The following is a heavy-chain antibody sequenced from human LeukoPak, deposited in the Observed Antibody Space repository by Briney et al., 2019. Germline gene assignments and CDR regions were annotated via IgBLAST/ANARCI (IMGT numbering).Heavy chain of an antibody. CDR2: ISSRSTGI. CDR3: ARDRGFGEIDY. CDR1: GFTFNSYT. D-gene: IGHD3-10*01. Sequence: PGGSLRLSCAASGFTFNSYTMNWVRQAPGKGLEWVSYISSRSTGINYADSVKGRFTISRDNAKNSLSLQMNGLRGDDTAVYFCARDRGFGEIDYWGQGALVTVSS. J-gene: IGHJ4*02. V-gene: IGHV3-48*01.